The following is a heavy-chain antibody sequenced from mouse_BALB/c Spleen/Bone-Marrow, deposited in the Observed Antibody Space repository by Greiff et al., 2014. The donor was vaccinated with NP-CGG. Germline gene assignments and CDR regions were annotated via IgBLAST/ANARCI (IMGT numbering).Heavy chain of an antibody. D-gene: IGHD2-4*01. CDR2: IHYSGGT. Sequence: VQLQQSGPDLVKPSQSLSLTCTVTGYSITSGYSWHWIRQFPGNKLEWMGYIHYSGGTNYNPSLKSRISITRDTSKNQFFLQWNSVTTEDTATYYCARSTMITTVDYWGQGTTLTVSS. CDR1: GYSITSGYS. CDR3: ARSTMITTVDY. V-gene: IGHV3-1*02. J-gene: IGHJ2*01.